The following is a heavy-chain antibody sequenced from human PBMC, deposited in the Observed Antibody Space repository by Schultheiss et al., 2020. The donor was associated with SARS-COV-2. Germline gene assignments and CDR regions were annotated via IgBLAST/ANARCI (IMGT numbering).Heavy chain of an antibody. V-gene: IGHV3-11*03. Sequence: GGSLRLSCAASGFTFSDYYMSWIRQAPGRGLEWVSSISSSSSYIYYADSVKGRFTISRDNSQNTLYLQMNSLRAEDTAVYYCAKLGKGYCSGGSCLDWFDPWGQGTLVTVSS. D-gene: IGHD2-15*01. J-gene: IGHJ5*02. CDR2: ISSSSSYI. CDR3: AKLGKGYCSGGSCLDWFDP. CDR1: GFTFSDYY.